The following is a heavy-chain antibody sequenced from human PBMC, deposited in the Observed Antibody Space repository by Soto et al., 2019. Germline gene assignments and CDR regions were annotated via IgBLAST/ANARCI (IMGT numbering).Heavy chain of an antibody. Sequence: EVQLLESGGGLVQPGGSLRLSCAASGFTFSSYAMTWVRQAPGKGLEWVSGISGGGSSTYYADSVKGRFTISRDNYKNTVFLQMNSLSAEDTAVYYCAKNRTTVDYHYGMDVWGQGTTFTVSS. CDR3: AKNRTTVDYHYGMDV. D-gene: IGHD4-17*01. CDR2: ISGGGSST. CDR1: GFTFSSYA. V-gene: IGHV3-23*01. J-gene: IGHJ6*02.